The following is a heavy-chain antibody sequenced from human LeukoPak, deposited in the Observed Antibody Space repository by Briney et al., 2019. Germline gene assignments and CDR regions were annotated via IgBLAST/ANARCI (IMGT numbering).Heavy chain of an antibody. CDR1: GYTFTGYY. J-gene: IGHJ4*02. Sequence: ASVKVSCKASGYTFTGYYMHWVRQAPGQGLEWMGWINSKSGCTNYAQTFQGRVTITRDTSINAAYVEVNRLRADDTAVYYCAISVVVVVVHFDYWGQGTLVTVSS. CDR3: AISVVVVVVHFDY. CDR2: INSKSGCT. D-gene: IGHD2-15*01. V-gene: IGHV1-2*02.